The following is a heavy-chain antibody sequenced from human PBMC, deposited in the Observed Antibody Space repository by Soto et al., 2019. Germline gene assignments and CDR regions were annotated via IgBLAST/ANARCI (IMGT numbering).Heavy chain of an antibody. Sequence: PGGSLRLSCAASGFTFNTYAMSWVRQAPGKGLEWVSAISGSGGSTYYADSVKGRFTISRDNSKNTLYLQMNSLRAEDTAVYYCAKVIRPRITMIVAVIGGFDYWGQGTLVTVSS. CDR3: AKVIRPRITMIVAVIGGFDY. D-gene: IGHD3-22*01. V-gene: IGHV3-23*01. J-gene: IGHJ4*02. CDR1: GFTFNTYA. CDR2: ISGSGGST.